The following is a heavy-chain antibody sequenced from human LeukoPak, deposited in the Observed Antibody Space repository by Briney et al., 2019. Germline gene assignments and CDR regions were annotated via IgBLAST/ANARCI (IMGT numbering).Heavy chain of an antibody. CDR1: GXSISSSSYY. Sequence: PSETLSLTCTVSGXSISSSSYYWAWIRQPPGKGLEWIGSIYYSGSTYYNPSLKSRVTISVDTSKNQFSLKLSSVTAADTAVYYCARGDDYGDYNWGQGTLVTVSS. D-gene: IGHD4-17*01. V-gene: IGHV4-39*01. CDR2: IYYSGST. CDR3: ARGDDYGDYN. J-gene: IGHJ4*02.